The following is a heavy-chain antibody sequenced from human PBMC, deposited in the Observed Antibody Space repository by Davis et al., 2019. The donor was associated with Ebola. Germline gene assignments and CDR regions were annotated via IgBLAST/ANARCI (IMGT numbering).Heavy chain of an antibody. V-gene: IGHV3-7*03. CDR1: GFTFSSYW. Sequence: PGGSLRLSCAASGFTFSSYWMSWVRQAPGKGLEWVANIKQDGSEKYYVDSVKGRFTISRDNAKNSLYLQMNSLRAEDTAVYYCARGRAVALYYFDYWGQGTLVTVSS. CDR2: IKQDGSEK. D-gene: IGHD6-19*01. CDR3: ARGRAVALYYFDY. J-gene: IGHJ4*02.